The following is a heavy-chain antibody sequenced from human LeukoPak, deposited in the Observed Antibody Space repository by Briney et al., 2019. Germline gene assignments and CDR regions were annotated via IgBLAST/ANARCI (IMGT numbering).Heavy chain of an antibody. CDR2: IRYDGSNK. CDR1: GFTFSSYG. D-gene: IGHD6-19*01. J-gene: IGHJ4*02. CDR3: AKTFYHYSSAWYCDY. V-gene: IGHV3-30*02. Sequence: GGSLRLSCAASGFTFSSYGMHWVRQAPGKGLEWVAFIRYDGSNKYYADSVKGRITISRDNSKNTLYLQMNSLRVEDTAVYYCAKTFYHYSSAWYCDYWGQGTLVTVSS.